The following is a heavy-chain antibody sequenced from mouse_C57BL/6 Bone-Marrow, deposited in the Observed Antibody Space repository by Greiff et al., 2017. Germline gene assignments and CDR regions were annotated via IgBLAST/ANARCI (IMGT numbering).Heavy chain of an antibody. CDR2: IYPGSGST. CDR3: YYSNYGLTFYFDY. Sequence: QLQQPGAELVKPGDSVKMSCKASGYTFTSYWITWVKQRPGQGLEWIGDIYPGSGSTNYNEKFKSKATLTVDTSSSTAYMQLSSLTSEDSAVYYCYYSNYGLTFYFDYWGQGTTLTVAS. D-gene: IGHD2-5*01. CDR1: GYTFTSYW. J-gene: IGHJ2*01. V-gene: IGHV1-55*01.